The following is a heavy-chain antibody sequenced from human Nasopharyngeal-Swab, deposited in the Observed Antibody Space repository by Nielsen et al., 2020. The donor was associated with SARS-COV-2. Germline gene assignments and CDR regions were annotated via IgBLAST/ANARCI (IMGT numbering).Heavy chain of an antibody. CDR2: IYYGGST. V-gene: IGHV4-39*01. Sequence: SETLSLTCTVSGGSISSSTYYWAWIRQPPGKGLEWIGSIYYGGSTYYNPSLKSRVTISVDTSKNQSSLKLSSVTAADTAVYYCATLSSSWYEYYFDYWGQGTLVTVSS. CDR3: ATLSSSWYEYYFDY. J-gene: IGHJ4*02. D-gene: IGHD6-13*01. CDR1: GGSISSSTYY.